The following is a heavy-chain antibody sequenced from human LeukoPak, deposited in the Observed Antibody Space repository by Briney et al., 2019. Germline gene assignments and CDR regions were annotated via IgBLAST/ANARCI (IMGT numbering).Heavy chain of an antibody. CDR2: ISHSGSA. J-gene: IGHJ6*02. D-gene: IGHD2/OR15-2a*01. V-gene: IGHV4-34*01. CDR3: ARGVTSALSYYDGLDV. Sequence: SETLSLTCAVYIGSFIVYYWSWIRQTPGKGLEWIGEISHSGSAYYNPSLESRVTISVDPSKNHFSLNLHSVTAADTAVYYCARGVTSALSYYDGLDVWGRGTTVTVSS. CDR1: IGSFIVYY.